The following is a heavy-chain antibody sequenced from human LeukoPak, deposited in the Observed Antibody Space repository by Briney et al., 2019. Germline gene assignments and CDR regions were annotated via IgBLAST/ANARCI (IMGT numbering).Heavy chain of an antibody. CDR3: ARETTVITYYFDY. CDR2: IYHSGST. D-gene: IGHD4-17*01. CDR1: GGSISSRNW. Sequence: PSGTLSLTCAVSGGSISSRNWWSWVRQPPGKGLEWIGEIYHSGSTNYNPSLKTRVTISVDKSKNQFSLKLSSVTAADTAVYYCARETTVITYYFDYWGQGTLVTVSS. V-gene: IGHV4-4*02. J-gene: IGHJ4*02.